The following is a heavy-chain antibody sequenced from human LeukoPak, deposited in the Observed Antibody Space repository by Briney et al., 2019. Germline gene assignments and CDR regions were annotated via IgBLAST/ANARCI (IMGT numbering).Heavy chain of an antibody. CDR1: RDSVSSNSAA. D-gene: IGHD2-15*01. Sequence: SQTLSLTCAISRDSVSSNSAAWNWIRQSPSRGLEWLGRTYYRSKWYNDYAVSVKSRITINPDTSKNQFSLQLNSVTPEDTAVYYCARGGYCSGGSCYSDWFDPWGQGTLVTVSS. V-gene: IGHV6-1*01. CDR3: ARGGYCSGGSCYSDWFDP. CDR2: TYYRSKWYN. J-gene: IGHJ5*02.